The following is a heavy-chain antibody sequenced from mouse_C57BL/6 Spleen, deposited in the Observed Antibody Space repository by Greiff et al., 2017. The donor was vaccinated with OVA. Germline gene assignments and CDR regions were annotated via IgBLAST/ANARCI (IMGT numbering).Heavy chain of an antibody. CDR3: ARGPYSNYVSMDY. CDR1: GYAFTNYL. D-gene: IGHD2-5*01. Sequence: QVQLQQSGAELVRPGTSVKVSCKASGYAFTNYLIEWVKQRPGQGLEWIGVINPGSGGTNYNEKFKGKATLTADKSSSTAYMQLSSLTSEDSAVYFCARGPYSNYVSMDYWGQGTSVTVSS. V-gene: IGHV1-54*01. J-gene: IGHJ4*01. CDR2: INPGSGGT.